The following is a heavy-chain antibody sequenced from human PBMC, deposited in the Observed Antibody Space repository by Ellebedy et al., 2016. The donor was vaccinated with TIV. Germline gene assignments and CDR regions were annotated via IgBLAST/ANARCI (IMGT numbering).Heavy chain of an antibody. V-gene: IGHV3-48*04. Sequence: GGSLRLSCAASGFSFRSYWMGWVRQAPGKGLEWVSYISGSTITTYYADSVKGRFTISRDNAKNSLYLQMNSLRAEDTAVYYCARDMAWGNERVIDAFDIWGQGTMVTVSS. CDR1: GFSFRSYW. CDR2: ISGSTITT. CDR3: ARDMAWGNERVIDAFDI. J-gene: IGHJ3*02. D-gene: IGHD7-27*01.